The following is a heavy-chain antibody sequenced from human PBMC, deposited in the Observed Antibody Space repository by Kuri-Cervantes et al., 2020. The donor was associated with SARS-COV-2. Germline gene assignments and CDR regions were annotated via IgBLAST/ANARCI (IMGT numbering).Heavy chain of an antibody. CDR3: ARDLSGAAAGSLDY. D-gene: IGHD6-13*01. V-gene: IGHV3-30-3*01. CDR1: GFTFSSYA. CDR2: ISYNGSNK. Sequence: GGSLRLSCAAPGFTFSSYAMHWVRQAPGKGLEWVAVISYNGSNKYYADPVKGRFTSSKDNSKDTLYLQMNSLRAEDTAVYYCARDLSGAAAGSLDYWGQGTLVTVSS. J-gene: IGHJ4*02.